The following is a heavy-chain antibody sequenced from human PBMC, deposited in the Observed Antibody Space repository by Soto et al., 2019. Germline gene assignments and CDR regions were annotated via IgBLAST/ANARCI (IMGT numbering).Heavy chain of an antibody. CDR2: INHSGST. CDR1: GGSFSGYY. Sequence: QVQLQQWGAGLLKPSETLSLTCAVYGGSFSGYYWSWIRQPPGKGLEWIGEINHSGSTNYNRSLKSRVTISVDTSKNQFSLKLSSVTAADTAVYHCARLCGGVGAPCSSWYFFDYWGHGTLVTVSS. V-gene: IGHV4-34*01. CDR3: ARLCGGVGAPCSSWYFFDY. D-gene: IGHD6-13*01. J-gene: IGHJ4*01.